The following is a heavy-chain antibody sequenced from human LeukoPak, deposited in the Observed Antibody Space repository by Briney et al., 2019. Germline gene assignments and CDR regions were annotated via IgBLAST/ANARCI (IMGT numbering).Heavy chain of an antibody. CDR3: ARGQSTVAERGVIDY. CDR1: GFTFSSYA. CDR2: ISYDGSNK. J-gene: IGHJ4*02. D-gene: IGHD6-19*01. V-gene: IGHV3-30*04. Sequence: PGGSLRLSCAASGFTFSSYAMHWVRQAPGKGPEWVAVISYDGSNKYYADSVKGRFTISRDNSKNTLYLQMNSLRAEDTAVYYCARGQSTVAERGVIDYWGQGTLVTVSS.